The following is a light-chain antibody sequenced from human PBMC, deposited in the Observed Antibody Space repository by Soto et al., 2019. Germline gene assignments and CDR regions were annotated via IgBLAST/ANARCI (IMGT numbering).Light chain of an antibody. J-gene: IGKJ2*01. V-gene: IGKV3-15*01. Sequence: EIVLTQSPATLSASPGEGATLSCRSSQSVGSNLAWYQQKPGQTPRLLLYGASTRATGIPARFSGSGSGAEFTLTISSLQSEDFAVYYCQQYNSWPPAYTFGQGTKLEIK. CDR1: QSVGSN. CDR2: GAS. CDR3: QQYNSWPPAYT.